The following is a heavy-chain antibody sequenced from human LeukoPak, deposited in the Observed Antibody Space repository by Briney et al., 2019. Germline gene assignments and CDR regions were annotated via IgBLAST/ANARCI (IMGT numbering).Heavy chain of an antibody. Sequence: SETLSLTCTVSGGAISSYYWSWIRQPPGKGQEWIGYIYYSGSTNYNPSLKSRVTISVDTSKNQFSLKLSSVTAADTAVYYCARDFNVYGGNRFDYWRQGTLVTVSS. J-gene: IGHJ4*02. CDR3: ARDFNVYGGNRFDY. D-gene: IGHD4-23*01. CDR1: GGAISSYY. CDR2: IYYSGST. V-gene: IGHV4-59*01.